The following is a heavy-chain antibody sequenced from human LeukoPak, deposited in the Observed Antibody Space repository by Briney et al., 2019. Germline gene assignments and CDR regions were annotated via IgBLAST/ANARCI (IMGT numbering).Heavy chain of an antibody. V-gene: IGHV1-24*01. J-gene: IGHJ4*02. Sequence: ASMKVSCKISGYTLTELSMHWVRQAPGKGLEWMGGFDPEDGETIYAQKFQGRVTMTEDTSTDTAYMELSSLRSEDTAVYYCATAGEQLVDYFDYWGQGTLVTVSS. CDR2: FDPEDGET. CDR3: ATAGEQLVDYFDY. D-gene: IGHD6-13*01. CDR1: GYTLTELS.